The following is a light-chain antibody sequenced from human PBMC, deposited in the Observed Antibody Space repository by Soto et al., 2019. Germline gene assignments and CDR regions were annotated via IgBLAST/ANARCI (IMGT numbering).Light chain of an antibody. J-gene: IGKJ1*01. V-gene: IGKV1-39*01. Sequence: DIQMTQSPSSLSASVGDRVTITCRASQSISSYLNWYQQKPGKAPKLLIYAASSLQSGVPSRFSGSGSGTDFTLTISSLQPEDFATYYCQQSTETWPFGQGTKVEI. CDR3: QQSTETWP. CDR2: AAS. CDR1: QSISSY.